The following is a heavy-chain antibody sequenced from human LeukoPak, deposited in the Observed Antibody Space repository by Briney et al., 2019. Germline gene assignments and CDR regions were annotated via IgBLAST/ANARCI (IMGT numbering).Heavy chain of an antibody. J-gene: IGHJ4*02. CDR3: AKDSEQWDYFDY. CDR2: ISWNSGSI. V-gene: IGHV3-9*01. CDR1: GFTFDDYA. D-gene: IGHD6-19*01. Sequence: PGGSLRLSCAASGFTFDDYAMHWVRQAPGKGLEWVSGISWNSGSIGYADSVKGRFTISRDNAKNSLYLQMNSLGAEDTALYYCAKDSEQWDYFDYWGQGTLVTVSS.